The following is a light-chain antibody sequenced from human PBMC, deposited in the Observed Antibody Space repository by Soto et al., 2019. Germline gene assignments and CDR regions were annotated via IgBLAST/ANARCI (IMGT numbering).Light chain of an antibody. J-gene: IGKJ1*01. CDR1: QGISLS. Sequence: IQLTQSPSSLSASVGDRVIITCRASQGISLSLAWYQQKPGKAPDLLISDASNLERGVPSRFSGSGSGTEFTLTISSLQPDDFATYYCQQYNSYWTFGPGTKVDIK. CDR3: QQYNSYWT. CDR2: DAS. V-gene: IGKV1-5*01.